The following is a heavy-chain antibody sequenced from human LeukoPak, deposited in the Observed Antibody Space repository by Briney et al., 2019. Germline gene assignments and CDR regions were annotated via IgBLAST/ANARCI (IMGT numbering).Heavy chain of an antibody. CDR3: AREAYYDSSGPSDP. V-gene: IGHV3-74*01. J-gene: IGHJ5*02. Sequence: GGSLRLSCAASGFTFSSYWMHWVRQAPGKGLGWVSRINSDGSSTSYAESVKGRFTISTDNAKKTRCLQMNGERVEDTAVYYCAREAYYDSSGPSDPWGQGTLVTVSS. D-gene: IGHD3-22*01. CDR1: GFTFSSYW. CDR2: INSDGSST.